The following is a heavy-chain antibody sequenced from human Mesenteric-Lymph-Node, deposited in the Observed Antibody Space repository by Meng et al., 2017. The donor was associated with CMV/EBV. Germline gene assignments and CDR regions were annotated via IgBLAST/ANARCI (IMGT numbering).Heavy chain of an antibody. CDR3: ARAIAYESSGFYYFYFDY. J-gene: IGHJ4*02. V-gene: IGHV3-74*01. Sequence: GESLKISCAASGFTFSKYYMHWVRQAPGKGLVWVSYIKPDGTYTTYADSVRGRFTISRDNAKNTLYLQMNSLRAEDTAVYYCARAIAYESSGFYYFYFDYWGQGTLVTVSS. CDR2: IKPDGTYT. D-gene: IGHD3-22*01. CDR1: GFTFSKYY.